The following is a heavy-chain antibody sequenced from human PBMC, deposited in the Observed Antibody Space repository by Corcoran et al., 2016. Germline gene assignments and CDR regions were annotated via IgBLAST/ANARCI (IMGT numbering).Heavy chain of an antibody. CDR2: MNPNSGNT. V-gene: IGHV1-8*01. CDR3: ARGGVDWNYDWYYYGMDV. J-gene: IGHJ6*02. D-gene: IGHD1-7*01. CDR1: GYTFTSYD. Sequence: QVQLVQSGAEVKKPGASVKVSCKASGYTFTSYDINWVRQATGQGLEWMGWMNPNSGNTGYAQKFQGRVTMTRNTSISTSYMELSSMRSEDTAVYYCARGGVDWNYDWYYYGMDVWGQGTTVTVSS.